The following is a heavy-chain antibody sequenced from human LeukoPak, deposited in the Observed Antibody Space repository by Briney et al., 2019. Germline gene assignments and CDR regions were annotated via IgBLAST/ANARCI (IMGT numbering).Heavy chain of an antibody. D-gene: IGHD2-2*01. V-gene: IGHV1-18*01. CDR2: ISVYNGNT. Sequence: GASVKVSCKASGYTFTSYEISWVRQAPGQGLEWMGWISVYNGNTNYAQNLQGRVTMTTDTSTSTAYIELRSLRSDDTAVYYCARNAVSCSSTSCYSFDPWGQGTLVTVSS. CDR3: ARNAVSCSSTSCYSFDP. CDR1: GYTFTSYE. J-gene: IGHJ5*02.